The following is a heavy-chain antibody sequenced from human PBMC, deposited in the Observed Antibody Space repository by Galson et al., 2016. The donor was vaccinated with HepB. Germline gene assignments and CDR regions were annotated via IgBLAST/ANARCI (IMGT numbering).Heavy chain of an antibody. Sequence: PALVKPTQTLTLTCSFSGFSLNTRGLSVSWIRQPPGKALEWLARIDWDDDKYYNPSLKTRLTISKDTSRNQVVLTMTNMDPLDTATYYCARMKRGGQSGSGNYWNLDPWGQGALVIVSS. CDR3: ARMKRGGQSGSGNYWNLDP. D-gene: IGHD3-10*01. CDR2: IDWDDDK. J-gene: IGHJ5*02. CDR1: GFSLNTRGLS. V-gene: IGHV2-70*11.